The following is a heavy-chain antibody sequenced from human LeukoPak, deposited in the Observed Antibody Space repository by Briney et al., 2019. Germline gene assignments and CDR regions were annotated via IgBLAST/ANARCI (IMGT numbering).Heavy chain of an antibody. J-gene: IGHJ3*01. D-gene: IGHD5-12*01. CDR1: GGTFTIYA. CDR3: AREDAETGWLQFRRPDAFHL. Sequence: SVKVSCKPSGGTFTIYAISWVRHTPEQRLEWMGSTIPILGIANYAQTFQGRLTITAHKSTSTAYMQPSSLRSEDTAVYYCAREDAETGWLQFRRPDAFHLWAQGTMVTVSS. CDR2: TIPILGIA. V-gene: IGHV1-69*04.